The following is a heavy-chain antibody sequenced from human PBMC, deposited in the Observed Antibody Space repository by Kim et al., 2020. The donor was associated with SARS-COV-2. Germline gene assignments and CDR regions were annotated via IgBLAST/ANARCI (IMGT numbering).Heavy chain of an antibody. CDR3: TRDRGVGLMYYYYYGMDV. CDR2: IRSKAYGGTT. CDR1: GFTFGDYA. V-gene: IGHV3-49*04. J-gene: IGHJ6*02. D-gene: IGHD3-10*01. Sequence: GGSLRLSCTASGFTFGDYAMSWVRQAPGKGLEWVGFIRSKAYGGTTEYAASVKGRFTISRDDSKSIAYLQMNSLKTEDTAVYYCTRDRGVGLMYYYYYGMDVWGQGTTVTVSS.